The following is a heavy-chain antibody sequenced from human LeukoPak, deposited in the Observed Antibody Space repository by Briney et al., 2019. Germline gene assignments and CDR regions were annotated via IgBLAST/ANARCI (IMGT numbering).Heavy chain of an antibody. CDR3: ARVTPPNYYDSSWGFDP. V-gene: IGHV3-23*01. J-gene: IGHJ5*02. CDR1: GFTFTSYA. Sequence: GGSLRLSCASSGFTFTSYALSWVRQAPGKGLEWVSAISGSGDYTYYADSVKGRFTISRDNSKNTLYLQMKSLRAEDTAVYYCARVTPPNYYDSSWGFDPWGQGTLVTVSS. CDR2: ISGSGDYT. D-gene: IGHD3-22*01.